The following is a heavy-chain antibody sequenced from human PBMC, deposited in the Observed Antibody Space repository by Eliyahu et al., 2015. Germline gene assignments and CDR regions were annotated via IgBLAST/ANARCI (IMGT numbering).Heavy chain of an antibody. CDR1: GLPFSSYG. Sequence: QVQLVESGGGVVXPGRSLRLSCAAXGLPFSSYGXHXVRQAPGKGLEWVAIISFDGSNKYYADSVKGRFTISRDNSKNTLYLQMNSLRNEDTAVYYCANYGSGSYYEFGYWGQGTLVTVSS. CDR2: ISFDGSNK. D-gene: IGHD3-10*01. V-gene: IGHV3-30*18. J-gene: IGHJ4*02. CDR3: ANYGSGSYYEFGY.